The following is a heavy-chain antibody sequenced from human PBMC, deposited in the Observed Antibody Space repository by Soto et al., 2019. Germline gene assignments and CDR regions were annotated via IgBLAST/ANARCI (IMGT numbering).Heavy chain of an antibody. J-gene: IGHJ3*02. Sequence: SETPSLTCTVSGGSINSYYWSWIRQPPGKGLEWIGYIYYSGSTNYNPSLKSRATISVDTSKNQFTLKLSSVTAADTAVYYCARVPWQWLGGYAFDIWGQVTMVPVSS. CDR3: ARVPWQWLGGYAFDI. V-gene: IGHV4-59*01. CDR2: IYYSGST. CDR1: GGSINSYY. D-gene: IGHD6-19*01.